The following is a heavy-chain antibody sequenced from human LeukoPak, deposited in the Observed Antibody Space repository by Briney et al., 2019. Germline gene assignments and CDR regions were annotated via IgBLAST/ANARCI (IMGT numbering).Heavy chain of an antibody. CDR3: ARDRCSGGSCYSVDY. V-gene: IGHV3-30*14. CDR1: GFTFTGYA. Sequence: PGGSLRLSCAASGFTFTGYAMHWVRQAPGKGLEWVAVISHDGNHKHFADSVMGRFTISRDNSKNTLYLQMGSLRAEDMAVYYCARDRCSGGSCYSVDYWGQGTLVTVSS. J-gene: IGHJ4*02. CDR2: ISHDGNHK. D-gene: IGHD2-15*01.